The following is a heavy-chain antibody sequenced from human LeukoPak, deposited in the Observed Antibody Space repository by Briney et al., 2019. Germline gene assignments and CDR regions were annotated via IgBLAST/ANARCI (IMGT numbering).Heavy chain of an antibody. V-gene: IGHV1-18*01. CDR1: GYTFTSYG. CDR2: ISAYNGNT. D-gene: IGHD3-9*01. J-gene: IGHJ4*02. Sequence: GASVKVSCKASGYTFTSYGISWVRQAPGQGLEWMGWISAYNGNTNYAQKFQGRVTMTEDTSTDTAYMELSSLRSEDTAVYYCATGGPYDILTGYYIYDYWGQGTLVTVSS. CDR3: ATGGPYDILTGYYIYDY.